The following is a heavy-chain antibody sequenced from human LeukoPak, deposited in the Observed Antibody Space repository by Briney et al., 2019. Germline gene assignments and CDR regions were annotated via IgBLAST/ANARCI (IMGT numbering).Heavy chain of an antibody. CDR1: GYTFTSYG. CDR3: ARGPLLWFGELSNNWYFDL. V-gene: IGHV1-18*01. Sequence: ASVKASCKASGYTFTSYGISWVRQAPGQGLEWMGWISAYNGNTNYAQKLQGRVTMTTDTSTSTAYMELRSLRSDDTAVYYCARGPLLWFGELSNNWYFDLWGRGTLVTVSS. CDR2: ISAYNGNT. J-gene: IGHJ2*01. D-gene: IGHD3-10*01.